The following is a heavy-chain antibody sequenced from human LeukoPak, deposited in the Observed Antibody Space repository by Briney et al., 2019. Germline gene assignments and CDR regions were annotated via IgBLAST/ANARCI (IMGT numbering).Heavy chain of an antibody. CDR2: TYYSGST. V-gene: IGHV4-59*08. J-gene: IGHJ3*02. CDR1: GGSINSYY. D-gene: IGHD3-10*01. CDR3: ARHGSGAFGFDI. Sequence: SETLSLTCTVSGGSINSYYWSWIRQPPGKGLEWIGYTYYSGSTNYNPSLKSRVTISADMSKNQFSLKLSSVAAADTAVYYCARHGSGAFGFDIWGQGTMVTVSS.